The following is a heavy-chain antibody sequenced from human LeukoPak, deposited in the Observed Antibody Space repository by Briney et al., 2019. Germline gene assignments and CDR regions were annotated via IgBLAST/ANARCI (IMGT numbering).Heavy chain of an antibody. CDR3: SCYTYNRFDP. Sequence: GGSLRLSCAASGFTFSSYAMSWVRQAPGKGLEWVSAISGSGGSTYYADSVKGRFTISRDNSKNTLYLQMNSLRAEDTAVYYASCYTYNRFDPWGQGTLVTVSS. V-gene: IGHV3-23*01. J-gene: IGHJ5*02. CDR1: GFTFSSYA. CDR2: ISGSGGST. D-gene: IGHD2-2*02.